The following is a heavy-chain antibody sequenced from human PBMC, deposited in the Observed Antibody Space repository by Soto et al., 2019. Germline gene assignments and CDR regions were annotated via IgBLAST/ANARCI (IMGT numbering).Heavy chain of an antibody. CDR2: IYYSGST. J-gene: IGHJ4*02. CDR3: ARHRTYIWGSYRYSGLDY. CDR1: GGSISSYY. Sequence: PSETLSLTCTVSGGSISSYYWSWIRQPPGKGLEWIGYIYYSGSTNYNPSLKSRVTISVDTSKNQFSLKLSSVTAADTAVYYCARHRTYIWGSYRYSGLDYWGQGTLVTVSS. D-gene: IGHD3-16*02. V-gene: IGHV4-59*01.